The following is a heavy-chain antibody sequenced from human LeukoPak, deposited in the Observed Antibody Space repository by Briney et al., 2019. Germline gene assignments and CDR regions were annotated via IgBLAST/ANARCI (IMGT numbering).Heavy chain of an antibody. V-gene: IGHV3-30*03. Sequence: GGSLRLLCAASGFTFSSYGMHWVRQAPGKGLEWVAVISYDGSDKYYADSVKGRFTISRDNSKNTLYLQMNSLRAEDTAVYYCAREGDSSGSPAFDIWGQGTMVTVSS. CDR3: AREGDSSGSPAFDI. J-gene: IGHJ3*02. CDR2: ISYDGSDK. CDR1: GFTFSSYG. D-gene: IGHD3-22*01.